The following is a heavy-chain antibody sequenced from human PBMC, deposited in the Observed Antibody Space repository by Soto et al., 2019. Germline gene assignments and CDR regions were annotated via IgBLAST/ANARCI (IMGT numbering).Heavy chain of an antibody. CDR3: ARRGELRQYYYGSGSYYVIDY. J-gene: IGHJ4*02. D-gene: IGHD3-10*01. V-gene: IGHV3-21*01. CDR2: ISSSSSYI. CDR1: GFTFSSYS. Sequence: EVQLVESGGGLVKPGGSLRLSCAASGFTFSSYSMNWVRQAPGKGLEWASSISSSSSYIYYADSVKGRFTISRDNAKNSLYLQMNSLRAEDTAVYYCARRGELRQYYYGSGSYYVIDYWGQGTLVTVSS.